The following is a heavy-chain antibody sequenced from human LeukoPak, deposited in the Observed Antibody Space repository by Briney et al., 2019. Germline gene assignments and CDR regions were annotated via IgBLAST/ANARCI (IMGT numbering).Heavy chain of an antibody. J-gene: IGHJ4*02. D-gene: IGHD2-2*01. CDR3: ARDSSTVDY. V-gene: IGHV1-2*02. Sequence: ASVKVSCKSSGYTFTGYYMHWVRQAPGQGPGWMGWINPNSGGTNYAQKFQGRVTMTRDTSISTAYMELSRLRSDDTAVYYCARDSSTVDYWGQGTLVTVSS. CDR1: GYTFTGYY. CDR2: INPNSGGT.